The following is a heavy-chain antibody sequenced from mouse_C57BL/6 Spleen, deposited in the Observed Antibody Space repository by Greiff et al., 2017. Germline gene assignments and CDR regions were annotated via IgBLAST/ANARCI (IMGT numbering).Heavy chain of an antibody. CDR3: TTSPNSFFDY. V-gene: IGHV14-4*01. CDR1: GFNIKDDY. Sequence: VQLQQSGAELVRPGASVKLSCTASGFNIKDDYMHWVKQRPEQGLEWIGWIDPENGDTEYASKFQGKATITTDTTSNTAYLQLSSLTSEDTAVYYCTTSPNSFFDYWGQGTTLTVSS. J-gene: IGHJ2*01. CDR2: IDPENGDT.